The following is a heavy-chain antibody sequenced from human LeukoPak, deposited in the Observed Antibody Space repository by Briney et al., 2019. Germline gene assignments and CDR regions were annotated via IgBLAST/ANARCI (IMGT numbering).Heavy chain of an antibody. Sequence: GGSLRLSCAASGFTFSDYWMTWVRQAPGKGLEWVANIKKDGSDKYYVDSVKGRFTVSRDNAKNSLYLQMSSLRAEGTAVYYCLQYDSGNTWGQGTLVTVSS. D-gene: IGHD3-10*01. V-gene: IGHV3-7*01. CDR2: IKKDGSDK. CDR3: LQYDSGNT. J-gene: IGHJ5*02. CDR1: GFTFSDYW.